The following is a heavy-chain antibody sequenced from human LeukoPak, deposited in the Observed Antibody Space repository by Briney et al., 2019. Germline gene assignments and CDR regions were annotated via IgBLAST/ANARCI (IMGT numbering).Heavy chain of an antibody. CDR2: ISSSSSYI. V-gene: IGHV3-21*01. J-gene: IGHJ3*02. CDR3: ARDMMEMATSDASDI. D-gene: IGHD5-24*01. Sequence: GGSLRLSCAASGFTFSSYSMNWVRQAPGKGLEWVSSISSSSSYIYYADSVKGRFTISRDNAKNSLYLQMNSLRAEDTAVYYCARDMMEMATSDASDIWGQGTMVTVSS. CDR1: GFTFSSYS.